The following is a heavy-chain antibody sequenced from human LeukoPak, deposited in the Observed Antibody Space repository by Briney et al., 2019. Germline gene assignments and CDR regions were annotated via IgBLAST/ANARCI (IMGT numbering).Heavy chain of an antibody. Sequence: GGSLRLSCAASGFIFSNVWMSWVRQAPGKGLEWVANIKQDGSQNYYVDSVKGRFTIFRDTARNSLHLQINSLRAEDTAMYYCAIEGSGRSLDPWGQGTLVTVSS. V-gene: IGHV3-7*01. CDR3: AIEGSGRSLDP. J-gene: IGHJ5*02. CDR1: GFIFSNVW. D-gene: IGHD3-3*01. CDR2: IKQDGSQN.